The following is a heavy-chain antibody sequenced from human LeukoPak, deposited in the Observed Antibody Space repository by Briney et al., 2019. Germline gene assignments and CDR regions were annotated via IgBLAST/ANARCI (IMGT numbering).Heavy chain of an antibody. V-gene: IGHV3-72*01. Sequence: GGSLRLSCAGSGFTFSDHHVDWVRQAPGKGLEWVGRTRNKANSYTTEYAASVKGRFTISRDDSKNSLYLQMNSLKTEDTAVYYCARVPLVDDCIDYWGQGTLVTASS. J-gene: IGHJ4*02. CDR1: GFTFSDHH. D-gene: IGHD2-21*02. CDR3: ARVPLVDDCIDY. CDR2: TRNKANSYTT.